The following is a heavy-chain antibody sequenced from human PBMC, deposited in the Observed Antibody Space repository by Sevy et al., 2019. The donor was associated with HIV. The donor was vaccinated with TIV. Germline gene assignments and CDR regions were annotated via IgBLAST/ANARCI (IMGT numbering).Heavy chain of an antibody. D-gene: IGHD4-17*01. CDR2: ISGSGGST. CDR3: AKDRRTDYGNWFDP. J-gene: IGHJ5*02. CDR1: GFTFSSYA. Sequence: GGYLRLSCAASGFTFSSYAMSCVRQAPGKGLEWVSAISGSGGSTYYADSVKGRFTISRDNSKNTLYLQMNSLRAADTTVYYCAKDRRTDYGNWFDPWGQGKLVTVSS. V-gene: IGHV3-23*01.